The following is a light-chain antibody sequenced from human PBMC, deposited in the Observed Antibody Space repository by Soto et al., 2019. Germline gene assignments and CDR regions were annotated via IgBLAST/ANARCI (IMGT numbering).Light chain of an antibody. Sequence: IMLSQSPYALSLSTGERATLSCRASQSVRSRRLAWYQQKRGQAPTLLIFDVSSSATGTPARFSSSGSSTAVSPPIIRLLQAEDAVYYCREYDAGPPITFGQGTRLAIK. CDR3: REYDAGPPIT. V-gene: IGKV3D-20*02. CDR2: DVS. CDR1: QSVRSRR. J-gene: IGKJ5*01.